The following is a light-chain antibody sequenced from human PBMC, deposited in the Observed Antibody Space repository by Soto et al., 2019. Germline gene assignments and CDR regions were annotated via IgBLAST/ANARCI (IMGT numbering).Light chain of an antibody. CDR3: KSFTPSDTYV. V-gene: IGLV2-14*01. J-gene: IGLJ1*01. CDR2: DVS. Sequence: QSVLTQPASVSGSPGQSIAIPCTGTSSDVGAYNYVSWYQQYPGKAPKLVIFDVSYRPSGVSTRFSGSKSGNTASLTISGLQAEDEADHYCKSFTPSDTYVFGTGTKVT. CDR1: SSDVGAYNY.